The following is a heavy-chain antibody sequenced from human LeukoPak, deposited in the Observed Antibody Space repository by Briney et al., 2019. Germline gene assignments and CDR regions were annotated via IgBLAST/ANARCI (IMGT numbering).Heavy chain of an antibody. CDR3: ARLYSSSLGRVFDY. D-gene: IGHD6-13*01. V-gene: IGHV4-59*01. CDR1: GGSTSNYY. CDR2: IYYSGST. Sequence: SETLSLTCTVSGGSTSNYYWSWIRQPPGKGLEWIGYIYYSGSTNYSPSLKSRVTISVDTSKNQFSLKLSSVTAADTAVYYCARLYSSSLGRVFDYWGQGTLVTVSS. J-gene: IGHJ4*02.